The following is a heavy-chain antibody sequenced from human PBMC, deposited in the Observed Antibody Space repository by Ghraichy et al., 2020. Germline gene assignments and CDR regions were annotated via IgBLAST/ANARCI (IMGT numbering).Heavy chain of an antibody. V-gene: IGHV4-39*01. CDR1: GGSISSSSHY. CDR2: VYYSGST. D-gene: IGHD3-22*01. J-gene: IGHJ4*02. CDR3: ARQNYDGVIDN. Sequence: SQTLSLTCIVSGGSISSSSHYWGWIRQPPGKGLEWVASVYYSGSTYYNPSLRSRVTISVDTSKNQFSLKLSSVTAADTAMFYCARQNYDGVIDNWGQGSLVTVSS.